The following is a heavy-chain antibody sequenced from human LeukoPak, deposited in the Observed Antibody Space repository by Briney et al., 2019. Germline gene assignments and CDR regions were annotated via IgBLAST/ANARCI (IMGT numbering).Heavy chain of an antibody. V-gene: IGHV4-61*02. CDR1: GGSNSSGRYH. CDR3: ARSMGPYYYYYMDV. J-gene: IGHJ6*03. CDR2: IYTNWST. D-gene: IGHD1-26*01. Sequence: SETLSLTCTVSGGSNSSGRYHWSWIRQPAGKRLEGIGRIYTNWSTNYNPALKSRVTISVDTSKNQFSLKVTSVSAADTAVYYCARSMGPYYYYYMDVWGKGTTVTVSS.